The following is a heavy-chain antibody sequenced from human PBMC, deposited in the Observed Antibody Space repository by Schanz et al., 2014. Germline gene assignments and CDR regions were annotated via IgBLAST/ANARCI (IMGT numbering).Heavy chain of an antibody. V-gene: IGHV1-2*06. CDR2: INPNSGAA. Sequence: QEQLVQSGAEVKTPGDSVKVSCKASGYSIGGYYMHWVRQAPGQGLEWMGRINPNSGAANYAQKFQGRVTLTRDTSRSTAYMELSGLTSDDTATYFCARARYTGYDCSGYWGQGTLLIVSS. J-gene: IGHJ4*02. CDR3: ARARYTGYDCSGY. D-gene: IGHD5-12*01. CDR1: GYSIGGYY.